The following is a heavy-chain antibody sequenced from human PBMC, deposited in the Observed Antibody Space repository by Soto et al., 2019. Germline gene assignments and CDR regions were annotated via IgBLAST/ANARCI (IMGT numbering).Heavy chain of an antibody. CDR3: ARRTKTYYYDSSGYSYSFSYYFDY. CDR2: INHSGST. Sequence: SETLSLTCAVYGGSFSGYYWSWIRQPPGKGLEWIGEINHSGSTNYNPSLKSRVTISVDTSKNQFSLKLSSVTAADTAVYYCARRTKTYYYDSSGYSYSFSYYFDYWGQGTLLTVSS. CDR1: GGSFSGYY. D-gene: IGHD3-22*01. V-gene: IGHV4-34*01. J-gene: IGHJ4*02.